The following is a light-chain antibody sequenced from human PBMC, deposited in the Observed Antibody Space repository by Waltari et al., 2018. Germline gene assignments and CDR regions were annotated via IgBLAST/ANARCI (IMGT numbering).Light chain of an antibody. V-gene: IGKV3-15*01. CDR1: QSVSNN. Sequence: EIVMTQSPATLSVPPGERATLSCRASQSVSNNLVWYQQKPGQAPRLLFSAASTRASGVPDRFSGSGSGTEFTLTITSLQSEDFAVYYCHQYNNWPRTFGQGTKLEIK. CDR3: HQYNNWPRT. CDR2: AAS. J-gene: IGKJ2*01.